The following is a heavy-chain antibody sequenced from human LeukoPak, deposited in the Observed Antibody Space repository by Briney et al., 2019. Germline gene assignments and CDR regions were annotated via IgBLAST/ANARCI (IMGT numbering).Heavy chain of an antibody. CDR3: ASQYSSAWYYFDY. Sequence: SETLSLTCTVSGGSISNYYWSWIRQPPGKGLEWIGYIYYNGNTNYNPSLKSRVTITVDTSKNHFSLRLSSVTAADTAVYYCASQYSSAWYYFDYWGQGALVTVSS. D-gene: IGHD6-19*01. J-gene: IGHJ4*02. CDR1: GGSISNYY. CDR2: IYYNGNT. V-gene: IGHV4-59*01.